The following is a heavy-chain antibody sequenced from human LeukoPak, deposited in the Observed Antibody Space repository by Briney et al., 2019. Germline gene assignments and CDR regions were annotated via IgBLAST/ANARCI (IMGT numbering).Heavy chain of an antibody. CDR2: TYYRSKWYN. D-gene: IGHD2-2*01. J-gene: IGHJ3*02. CDR1: GDRVSSNSAA. CDR3: ARDKDIVVVPAANEPAFDI. V-gene: IGHV6-1*01. Sequence: SQTLSLTCAISGDRVSSNSAAWNWIRQSPSRGLEWLGRTYYRSKWYNDYAVSVKSRITINPDTSKNQFSLQLNSVTPEDTAVYYCARDKDIVVVPAANEPAFDIWGQGTMVTVSS.